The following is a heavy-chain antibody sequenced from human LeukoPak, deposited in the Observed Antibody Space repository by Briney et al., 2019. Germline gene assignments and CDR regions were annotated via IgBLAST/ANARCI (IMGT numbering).Heavy chain of an antibody. CDR1: GGSLSTYD. CDR2: ISSDGSNK. J-gene: IGHJ4*02. D-gene: IGHD6-19*01. Sequence: GGSLRLTCADSGGSLSTYDRHWIRQAPGKGLEWVAVISSDGSNKFYADSVKGRFTISRDGSKNTLYLQMNSLRPDDTAGYLCVNPQVAANWFHFLLWGQVTLVTVSS. V-gene: IGHV3-30*18. CDR3: VNPQVAANWFHFLL.